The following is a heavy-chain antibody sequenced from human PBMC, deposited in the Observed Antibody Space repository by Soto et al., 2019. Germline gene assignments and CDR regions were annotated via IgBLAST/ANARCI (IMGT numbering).Heavy chain of an antibody. Sequence: QVQLQESGPGLVKPSQTLSLTCTVSGGSISSGGYYWSWIRQHTGKGLEWIGYIYYSGSTYYNPSLNSRVTISVDTSKNQFSLKLSSVTAADTAVYYCARDPSGYEGYEYWGQGTLVTVSS. CDR1: GGSISSGGYY. D-gene: IGHD5-12*01. CDR3: ARDPSGYEGYEY. V-gene: IGHV4-31*03. CDR2: IYYSGST. J-gene: IGHJ4*02.